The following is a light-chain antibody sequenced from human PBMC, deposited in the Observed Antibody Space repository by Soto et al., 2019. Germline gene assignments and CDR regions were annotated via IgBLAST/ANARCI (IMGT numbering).Light chain of an antibody. V-gene: IGLV2-8*01. CDR3: SSYAGSNNLGV. CDR2: EVS. Sequence: QSALTQPPSASGSPGQSVTISCTGTSSDVGGYNYVSWYQQHPGKAPKLMIYEVSKRPSGVPDRFSGSKSGNTSSLTVSGLPSEDEADYYGSSYAGSNNLGVFGTGTKHTVL. CDR1: SSDVGGYNY. J-gene: IGLJ1*01.